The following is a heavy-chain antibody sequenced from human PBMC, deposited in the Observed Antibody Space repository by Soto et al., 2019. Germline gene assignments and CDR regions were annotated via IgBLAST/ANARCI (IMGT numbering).Heavy chain of an antibody. CDR1: GYTFTSYY. Sequence: ASVKVSCKASGYTFTSYYMQWVRQAPGQGLEWMGIINPSGGSTSYAQKFQGRVTMTRDTSTSTVYMELSSLRSEDTAVYYCARDRSFHTTSGFFDYWGQGTLVTVSS. D-gene: IGHD3-3*01. V-gene: IGHV1-46*01. CDR3: ARDRSFHTTSGFFDY. J-gene: IGHJ4*02. CDR2: INPSGGST.